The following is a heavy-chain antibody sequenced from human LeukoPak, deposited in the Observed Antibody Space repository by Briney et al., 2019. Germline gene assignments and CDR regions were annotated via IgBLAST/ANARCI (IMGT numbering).Heavy chain of an antibody. J-gene: IGHJ5*02. CDR3: ARGSIAAANYNWFDP. CDR1: GFTFSSHS. Sequence: GGSLRLSCAASGFTFSSHSMKGVRQAPGKGLEWVSYISTSSTTILYADSVKGRFTISRGNAKNSLYLQMNSLRAEDTAVYYCARGSIAAANYNWFDPWGQGTMVTVSS. CDR2: ISTSSTTI. D-gene: IGHD6-13*01. V-gene: IGHV3-48*04.